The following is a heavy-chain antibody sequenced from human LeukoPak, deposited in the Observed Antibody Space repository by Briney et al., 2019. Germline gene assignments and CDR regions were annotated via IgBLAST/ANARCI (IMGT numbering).Heavy chain of an antibody. V-gene: IGHV1-69*04. CDR1: GGTFSSYA. D-gene: IGHD3-22*01. CDR3: ARACGGSGYQPTDIDY. J-gene: IGHJ4*02. CDR2: IIPILGIA. Sequence: ASVKVSCKASGGTFSSYAISWVRQAPGQGLEWMGRIIPILGIANYAQKFQGRVTITADKSTSTAYMELSSLRSEDTAVYYCARACGGSGYQPTDIDYWGQGTLVTVSS.